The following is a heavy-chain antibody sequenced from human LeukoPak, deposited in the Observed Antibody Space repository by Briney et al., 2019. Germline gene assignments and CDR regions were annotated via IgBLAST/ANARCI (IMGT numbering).Heavy chain of an antibody. CDR1: GGTFSSYA. J-gene: IGHJ4*02. D-gene: IGHD1-7*01. CDR3: ACSSNKLELLDY. V-gene: IGHV1-69*04. Sequence: SVKVSCKASGGTFSSYAISWVRQAPGQGLEWMGRIIPILGIANYAQKFQGRVTITADKSTSTAYMELSSLRSEDTAVYYCACSSNKLELLDYWGQGTLVTVSS. CDR2: IIPILGIA.